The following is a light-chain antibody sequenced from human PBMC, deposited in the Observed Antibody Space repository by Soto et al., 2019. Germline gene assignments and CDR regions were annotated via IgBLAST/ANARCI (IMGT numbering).Light chain of an antibody. Sequence: QSALTQPASVSGSPGQSITISCTGTSSDVGGYKYVSWYQQHPGKAPKLMIYDVSNRPSGVSNRFSGSKSGNTASLTISGLQAEDEADYYCCSYTSISTWVFGGGTKLTVL. CDR1: SSDVGGYKY. V-gene: IGLV2-14*01. CDR3: CSYTSISTWV. CDR2: DVS. J-gene: IGLJ3*02.